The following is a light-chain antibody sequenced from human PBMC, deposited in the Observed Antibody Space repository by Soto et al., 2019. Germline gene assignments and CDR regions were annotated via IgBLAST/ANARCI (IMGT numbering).Light chain of an antibody. J-gene: IGKJ3*01. CDR1: QSISSY. V-gene: IGKV1-39*01. CDR3: QQSHSVPRT. Sequence: DIQMTQSPSSLSASVGDRVTITCRASQSISSYLSWYQQKPGKAPKVLISAASSLQSRVPSRFSGSGSWTDFSLTISSLQPEDFATYYCQQSHSVPRTFGPGTKVYIK. CDR2: AAS.